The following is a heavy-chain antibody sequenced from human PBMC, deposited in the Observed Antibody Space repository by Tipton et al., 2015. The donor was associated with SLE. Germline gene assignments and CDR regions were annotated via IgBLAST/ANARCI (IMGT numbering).Heavy chain of an antibody. CDR2: INHSGGT. D-gene: IGHD2-2*01. V-gene: IGHV4-34*01. J-gene: IGHJ6*03. CDR1: GGSFGDYY. Sequence: TLSLTCAVYGGSFGDYYWSWIRQTPGKGLEWLGEINHSGGTNYNPSLKSRVTLSVVTSMNQISLKLTSVTAADTGVYYCARDWCSSTSCYGYYYMDVWGKGTTVTVSS. CDR3: ARDWCSSTSCYGYYYMDV.